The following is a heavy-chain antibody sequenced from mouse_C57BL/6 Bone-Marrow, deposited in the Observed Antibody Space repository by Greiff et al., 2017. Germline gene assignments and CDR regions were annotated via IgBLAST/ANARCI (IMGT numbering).Heavy chain of an antibody. CDR1: GYTFTSYW. CDR3: ARRLRGNAMDY. CDR2: IDPSDSYT. D-gene: IGHD3-3*01. Sequence: VQLQQPGAELVMPGASVKLSCKASGYTFTSYWMHWVKQRPGQGLEWIGEIDPSDSYTNYNQKFKGKSTLTVDKSSSTAYMQLSSLTSEDSAVYYCARRLRGNAMDYWGQGTSVTVSS. J-gene: IGHJ4*01. V-gene: IGHV1-69*01.